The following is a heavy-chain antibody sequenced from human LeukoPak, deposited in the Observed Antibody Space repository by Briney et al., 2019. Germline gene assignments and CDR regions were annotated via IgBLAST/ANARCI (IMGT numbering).Heavy chain of an antibody. D-gene: IGHD3-3*01. Sequence: SETLSLTCAVSGESFSGNFWTWIRQHPGKGLEWIGYIYYSGSTYYNPSLKSRVTISVDTSKNQFSLKLSSVTAADTAVYYCARGPHDFWSGYDRLNYFDYWGQGTLVTVSS. CDR3: ARGPHDFWSGYDRLNYFDY. CDR1: GESFSGNF. V-gene: IGHV4-31*11. J-gene: IGHJ4*02. CDR2: IYYSGST.